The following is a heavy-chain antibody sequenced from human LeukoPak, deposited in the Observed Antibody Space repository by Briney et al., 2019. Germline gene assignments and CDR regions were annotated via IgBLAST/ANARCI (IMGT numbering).Heavy chain of an antibody. Sequence: ASVTVSCKASVYTFTGYYMHWVRQAPGQGLEWMGWINPNSGGTNYAQKFQGRVTMTRDTSISTAYMELSRLRSDDTAVYYCARPPLYSSGCFDYWGQGTLVTVSS. J-gene: IGHJ4*02. CDR2: INPNSGGT. CDR1: VYTFTGYY. V-gene: IGHV1-2*02. CDR3: ARPPLYSSGCFDY. D-gene: IGHD6-19*01.